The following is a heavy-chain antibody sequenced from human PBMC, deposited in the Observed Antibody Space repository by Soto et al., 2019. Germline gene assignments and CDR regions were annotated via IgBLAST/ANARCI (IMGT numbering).Heavy chain of an antibody. CDR1: GYTFTNYG. Sequence: QVQLVQSGAEVKKTGASVKVSCKASGYTFTNYGITWVRQAPGQGLAWLGWITAYNGNTNYAQKLQGTVTMTTDTSASTAYMELRSLRSHDTAVYYCARRRYGSGARDLDYCVQGTLVTVSS. J-gene: IGHJ4*02. CDR3: ARRRYGSGARDLDY. CDR2: ITAYNGNT. D-gene: IGHD3-10*01. V-gene: IGHV1-18*01.